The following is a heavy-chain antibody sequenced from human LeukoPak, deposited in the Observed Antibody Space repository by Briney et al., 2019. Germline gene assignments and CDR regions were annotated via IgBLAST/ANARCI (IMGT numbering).Heavy chain of an antibody. CDR3: LSDRVLGAFDI. J-gene: IGHJ3*02. V-gene: IGHV4-59*01. CDR1: GGSISSYS. Sequence: SETLSLTCTVSGGSISSYSWTWIRQPPGKGLEWIGSIYYSGSTNYNPSLKSRVTISVDTSKNQFSLKLISVTAADTAVYYCLSDRVLGAFDIWGQGTMVTVSS. CDR2: IYYSGST. D-gene: IGHD3-16*01.